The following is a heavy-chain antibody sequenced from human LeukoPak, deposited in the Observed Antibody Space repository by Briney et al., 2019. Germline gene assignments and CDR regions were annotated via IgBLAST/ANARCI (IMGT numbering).Heavy chain of an antibody. CDR2: IYSGGST. Sequence: GGSLRLSCAASGFTGSSNHMSWVRQAPGKGLEWVSVIYSGGSTYYADSVKGRFTISRDNSKNTLYLQMNSLRAEDTAVYYCASHSSSWYGFDYWGQGTLVTVSS. V-gene: IGHV3-53*01. CDR3: ASHSSSWYGFDY. CDR1: GFTGSSNH. J-gene: IGHJ4*02. D-gene: IGHD6-13*01.